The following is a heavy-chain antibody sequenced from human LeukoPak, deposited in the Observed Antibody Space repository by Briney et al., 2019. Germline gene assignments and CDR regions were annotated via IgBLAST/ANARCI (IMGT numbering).Heavy chain of an antibody. Sequence: ASVKVSCKASGGTFSSYAISWVRQAPGQGLEWMGGIIPIFGTANYAQKFQGRVTITADESTSTAYMELSSLRSEDTAVYYCARARYGDYVPFDYWGQGTLVTVSS. V-gene: IGHV1-69*13. CDR2: IIPIFGTA. J-gene: IGHJ4*02. CDR1: GGTFSSYA. D-gene: IGHD4-17*01. CDR3: ARARYGDYVPFDY.